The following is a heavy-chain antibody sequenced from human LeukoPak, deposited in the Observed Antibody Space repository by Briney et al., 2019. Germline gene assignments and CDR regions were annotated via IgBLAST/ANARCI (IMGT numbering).Heavy chain of an antibody. CDR3: ARGYRLN. Sequence: GGFLRLSCAASGFTFSNYWMSWVRQAPGKGLEWVANINQDGSEKYYVGSVKGRFTISRDNAKNSLYLQMNSLSAEDTAVYYCARGYRLNWGQGALVTVSS. CDR2: INQDGSEK. D-gene: IGHD3-16*01. J-gene: IGHJ4*02. CDR1: GFTFSNYW. V-gene: IGHV3-7*01.